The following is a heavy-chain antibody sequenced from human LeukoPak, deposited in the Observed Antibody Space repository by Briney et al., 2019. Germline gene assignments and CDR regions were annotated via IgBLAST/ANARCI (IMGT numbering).Heavy chain of an antibody. D-gene: IGHD3-16*01. CDR2: ISSSSSTI. CDR1: GFTFSRYS. J-gene: IGHJ4*02. V-gene: IGHV3-48*01. Sequence: GGSLRLSCAASGFTFSRYSMNWVRQAPGKGLEWVSYISSSSSTIYYADSVKGRFTISRDNSKNTLYLQMNSLRAEDTAVYYCAKTGPTYYFDYWGQGTLVTVSS. CDR3: AKTGPTYYFDY.